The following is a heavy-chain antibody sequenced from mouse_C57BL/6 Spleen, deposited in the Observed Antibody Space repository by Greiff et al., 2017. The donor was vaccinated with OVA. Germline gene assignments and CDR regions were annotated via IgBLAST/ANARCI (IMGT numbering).Heavy chain of an antibody. V-gene: IGHV1-82*01. J-gene: IGHJ1*03. D-gene: IGHD1-1*01. CDR1: GYAFSSSW. CDR3: ARWDYYGSREGYWYFDV. Sequence: QVQLQQSGPELVKPGASVKISCKASGYAFSSSWMNWVKQRPGKGLEWIGRIYPGDGDTNYNGKFKGKATLTADKSSSTAYMQLSSLTSEDSAVYFCARWDYYGSREGYWYFDVWGTGTTVTVSS. CDR2: IYPGDGDT.